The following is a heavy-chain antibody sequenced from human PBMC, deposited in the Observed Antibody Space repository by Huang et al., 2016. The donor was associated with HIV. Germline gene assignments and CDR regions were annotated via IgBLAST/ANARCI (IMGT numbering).Heavy chain of an antibody. CDR1: GFSFTSYW. D-gene: IGHD5-18*01. J-gene: IGHJ4*02. V-gene: IGHV5-51*03. Sequence: EVQLVQSGVEVKKPGESLKISCKGSGFSFTSYWIGWVRQMPGKGLEWRGIIFAGNSNTFYSPAFQGQVTISAEKYTRTAYMEWSSLKASDSAIYYCAIHDSNDFTFDDWGQGTLVAVSS. CDR2: IFAGNSNT. CDR3: AIHDSNDFTFDD.